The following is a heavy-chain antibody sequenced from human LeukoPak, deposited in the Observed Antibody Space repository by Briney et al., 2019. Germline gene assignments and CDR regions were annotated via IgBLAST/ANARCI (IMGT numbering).Heavy chain of an antibody. V-gene: IGHV3-23*01. CDR3: AKDREYYDSSGYYSFDY. J-gene: IGHJ4*02. Sequence: AGGSLRLSCAASGFTFSSYAMSWVRQAPGKGLEWVSAISGSGGSTYYADSVKGRFTISRDNSKNTLYLQMNSLRAEDTAVYYCAKDREYYDSSGYYSFDYWGQGTLVTVSS. D-gene: IGHD3-22*01. CDR1: GFTFSSYA. CDR2: ISGSGGST.